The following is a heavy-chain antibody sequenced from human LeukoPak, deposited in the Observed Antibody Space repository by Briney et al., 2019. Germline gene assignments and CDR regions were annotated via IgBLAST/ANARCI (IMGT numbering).Heavy chain of an antibody. J-gene: IGHJ5*02. CDR3: ALVYASSWFDP. V-gene: IGHV4-39*01. CDR1: GGSIRSSYYY. Sequence: PSETLSLTCTVSGGSIRSSYYYWGWIRQPPGKGLEWIGSIYDSGSTYYNPSLKSRVTISVDTSKNQFSLKLNSVTAADTAVYYCALVYASSWFDPWGQGILVIVSS. CDR2: IYDSGST. D-gene: IGHD2-8*01.